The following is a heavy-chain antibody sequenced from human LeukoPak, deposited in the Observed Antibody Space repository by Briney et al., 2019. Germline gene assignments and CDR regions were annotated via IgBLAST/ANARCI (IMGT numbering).Heavy chain of an antibody. CDR1: GYTLSNYG. J-gene: IGHJ3*02. D-gene: IGHD6-19*01. CDR2: ISTYSGDT. V-gene: IGHV1-18*01. Sequence: ASVKVSCKASGYTLSNYGISWVRHAPGQGLEWMGWISTYSGDTHYPQKFQGRVTMTTDTSTSTVYMELTSLRFDDTAVYYCARDSRGWYDNFHAFGMWGQGTMVTVSS. CDR3: ARDSRGWYDNFHAFGM.